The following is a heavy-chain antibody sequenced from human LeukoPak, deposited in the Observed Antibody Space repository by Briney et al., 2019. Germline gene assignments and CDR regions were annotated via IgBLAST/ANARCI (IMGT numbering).Heavy chain of an antibody. V-gene: IGHV3-7*01. Sequence: GGSLRLSCAASGFIFRSYWMSWVRQAPGKGLGWVADIKQEGSEKYYADSVKGRFTISRDDAKNSLYLEMSSLRAEDTAVYYCATRYYHDTSGYSFDNWGQGTLVAVS. CDR3: ATRYYHDTSGYSFDN. J-gene: IGHJ4*02. D-gene: IGHD3-22*01. CDR1: GFIFRSYW. CDR2: IKQEGSEK.